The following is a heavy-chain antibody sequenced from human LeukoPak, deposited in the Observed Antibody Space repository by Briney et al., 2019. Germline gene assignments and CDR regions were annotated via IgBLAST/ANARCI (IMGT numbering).Heavy chain of an antibody. J-gene: IGHJ5*02. CDR1: GGSFSGYY. D-gene: IGHD4-17*01. V-gene: IGHV4-34*01. CDR3: ARHPRNTVTSGGFDP. CDR2: INHSGST. Sequence: PSETLSLTCAVYGGSFSGYYWSWIRQPPGKGLEWIGEINHSGSTNYNPSLKSRVTISVDTSKNQFSLKLSSVTAADTAVYYCARHPRNTVTSGGFDPWGQGTLVTVSS.